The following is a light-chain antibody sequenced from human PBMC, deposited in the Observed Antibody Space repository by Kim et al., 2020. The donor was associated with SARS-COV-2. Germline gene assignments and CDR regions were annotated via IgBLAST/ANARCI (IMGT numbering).Light chain of an antibody. Sequence: EIVLTQSPGTLSLSPGERATLSCRASQSVTSNYLAWYQQKPGQAPRLLIYGASSTAAGIPDRFSGSGSGTDFTLTISRLEPEDFAVYYCQQYGRPPWTFGQGTKVDIK. CDR3: QQYGRPPWT. J-gene: IGKJ1*01. V-gene: IGKV3-20*01. CDR1: QSVTSNY. CDR2: GAS.